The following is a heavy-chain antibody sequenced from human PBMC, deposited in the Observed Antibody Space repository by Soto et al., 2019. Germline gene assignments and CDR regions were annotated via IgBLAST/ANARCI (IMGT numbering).Heavy chain of an antibody. Sequence: QVQLQQWGAGLLKPSETLSLTCAVYGVSFSGYYWSWVRQPPGKGLEWIGEINHSGSTNYNPSLKSRVTMSVDTSKNQFSLKLNSVTAADTAVYYCARTSRFDYWGQGTLVTVSS. CDR1: GVSFSGYY. J-gene: IGHJ4*02. CDR2: INHSGST. D-gene: IGHD6-6*01. CDR3: ARTSRFDY. V-gene: IGHV4-34*01.